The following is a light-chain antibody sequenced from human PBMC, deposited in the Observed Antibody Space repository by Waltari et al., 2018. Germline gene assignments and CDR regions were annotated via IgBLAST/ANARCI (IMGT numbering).Light chain of an antibody. CDR2: AND. CDR3: AAWDDNLNGL. V-gene: IGLV1-44*01. J-gene: IGLJ3*02. Sequence: QSVLTQAPSESGTPGQRVTISCSGSSSNIGKNAVNWYQQVPGTAPKLLIYANDQRRSGVPDRFSGSKSGTSASLVISGLQAEDEADYYCAAWDDNLNGLFGGGTKLTVL. CDR1: SSNIGKNA.